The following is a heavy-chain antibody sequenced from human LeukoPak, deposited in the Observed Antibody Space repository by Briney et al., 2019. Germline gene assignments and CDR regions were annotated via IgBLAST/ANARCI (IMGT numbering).Heavy chain of an antibody. D-gene: IGHD4-17*01. V-gene: IGHV1-18*01. J-gene: IGHJ4*02. Sequence: ASVKVSCKASGYTFTSYGISWVRQAPGQGLEWMGWISAYNGNTNYAQKLQGRVTMTTDTSTSTAYMELRSLRSDDTAVYYCAKDSFSQPVYGDFDYWGQGTLVTVSS. CDR3: AKDSFSQPVYGDFDY. CDR2: ISAYNGNT. CDR1: GYTFTSYG.